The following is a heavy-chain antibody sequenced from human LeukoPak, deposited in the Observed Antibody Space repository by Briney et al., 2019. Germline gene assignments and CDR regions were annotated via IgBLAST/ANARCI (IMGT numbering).Heavy chain of an antibody. V-gene: IGHV1-8*01. CDR2: MNPNSGNT. CDR1: GYTFPSYD. CDR3: ARTPRLLWFGHTPKTNWCDP. J-gene: IGHJ5*02. D-gene: IGHD3-10*01. Sequence: ASVKVSCKASGYTFPSYDINWVRQATGQGLEWMGWMNPNSGNTGYAQKFQGRVTMTRNTSISTAYMELSSLRSEDTGVYYCARTPRLLWFGHTPKTNWCDPWGHGSLVTVVS.